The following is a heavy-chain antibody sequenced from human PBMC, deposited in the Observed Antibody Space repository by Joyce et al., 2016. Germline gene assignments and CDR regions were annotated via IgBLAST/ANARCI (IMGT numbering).Heavy chain of an antibody. CDR2: MNPITGNA. CDR1: GYTFTSYD. Sequence: QVHLVQSGAEVKKPGAAVRVSCQASGYTFTSYDINWVRQAAGQGLGWMGWMNPITGNAGYAQKFQGRVTMTRNISITTAYLELSNLRSEDTALYYCATSSSCFNWGQGTLVAVSS. CDR3: ATSSSCFN. V-gene: IGHV1-8*01. J-gene: IGHJ4*02. D-gene: IGHD6-13*01.